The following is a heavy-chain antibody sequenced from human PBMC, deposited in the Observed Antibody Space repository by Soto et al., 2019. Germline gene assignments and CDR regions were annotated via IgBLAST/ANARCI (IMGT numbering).Heavy chain of an antibody. V-gene: IGHV1-8*01. CDR2: MNPNSGNT. J-gene: IGHJ4*02. Sequence: QVQLVQSGAEVKKPGASVKVSCKASGYTFTSYDINWVRQATGQGLEWMGWMNPNSGNTGYAQKFQGRVTMARNTSISRANMELSRVRSEDTAVYYCARADYYDGSGCLLACVYWGQGTLVNVSS. CDR3: ARADYYDGSGCLLACVY. CDR1: GYTFTSYD. D-gene: IGHD3-22*01.